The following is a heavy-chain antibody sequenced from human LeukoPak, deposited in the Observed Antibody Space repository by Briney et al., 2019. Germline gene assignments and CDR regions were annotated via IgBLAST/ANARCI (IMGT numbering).Heavy chain of an antibody. CDR3: ARDQDPRYSGSYFDY. CDR2: ISAYNGNT. V-gene: IGHV1-18*01. CDR1: GYTFTSYG. Sequence: ASVKVSCKASGYTFTSYGISWVRQAPGQGLEWMGWISAYNGNTNYAQKLQGRVTMTTDTSTSTAYMELRSLRSDDTAVYYCARDQDPRYSGSYFDYWGQGTLVTVSS. D-gene: IGHD1-26*01. J-gene: IGHJ4*02.